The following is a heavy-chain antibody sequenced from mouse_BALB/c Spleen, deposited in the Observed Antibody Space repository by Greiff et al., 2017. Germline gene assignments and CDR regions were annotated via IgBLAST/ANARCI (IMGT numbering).Heavy chain of an antibody. D-gene: IGHD1-1*01. CDR1: GFTFSSYT. CDR2: ISNGGGST. J-gene: IGHJ3*01. Sequence: EVQVVESGGGLVQPGGSLKLSCAASGFTFSSYTMSWVRQTPEKRLEWVAYISNGGGSTYYPDTVKGRFTISRDNAKNTLYLQMSSLKSEDTAMYYCANYYGSTAWFAYWGQGTLVTVSA. CDR3: ANYYGSTAWFAY. V-gene: IGHV5-12-2*01.